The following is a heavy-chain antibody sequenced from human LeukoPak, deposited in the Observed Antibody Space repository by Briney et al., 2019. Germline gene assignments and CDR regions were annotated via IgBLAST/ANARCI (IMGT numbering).Heavy chain of an antibody. J-gene: IGHJ6*02. CDR2: IIPVLDIT. CDR3: ARPPPRVSPEVAGPYYIMDV. CDR1: GGTLNNFA. V-gene: IGHV1-69*04. Sequence: GASVKVSCKASGGTLNNFAFSWVRQAPGQGLEWMGRIIPVLDITNYSQKFQGRVTITADKSTSTAYMELSSLRSEDTAVYYCARPPPRVSPEVAGPYYIMDVWGQGTSITVSS. D-gene: IGHD6-19*01.